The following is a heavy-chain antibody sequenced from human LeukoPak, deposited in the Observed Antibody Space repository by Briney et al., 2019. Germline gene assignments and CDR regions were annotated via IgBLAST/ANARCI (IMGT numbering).Heavy chain of an antibody. V-gene: IGHV4-4*02. J-gene: IGHJ4*02. CDR3: TRENRPFCPFAY. D-gene: IGHD2/OR15-2a*01. Sequence: PSETPSLTCGVSGGSIDITNYWSWVRQAPGKGLEWIGEISHGGTTNYNPSLRSRVAMSLDRANNQFSLSLTSVTAADTAVYYCTRENRPFCPFAYWGQGVLVTVSS. CDR2: ISHGGTT. CDR1: GGSIDITNY.